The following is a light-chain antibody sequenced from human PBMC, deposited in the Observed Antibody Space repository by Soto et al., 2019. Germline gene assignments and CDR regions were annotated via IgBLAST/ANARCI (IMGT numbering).Light chain of an antibody. CDR3: PQSYSTQVK. CDR1: HNTRGY. CDR2: ATS. V-gene: IGKV1-39*01. J-gene: IGKJ1*01. Sequence: NPMIQSTAALAPHVRYEATINCRASHNTRGYLNWYQQKPGKAPKLLIYATSPLQSGTTSRFSGSGSETDFTLTIPSLPPEDCATYHCPQSYSTQVKFGPGTQVDIK.